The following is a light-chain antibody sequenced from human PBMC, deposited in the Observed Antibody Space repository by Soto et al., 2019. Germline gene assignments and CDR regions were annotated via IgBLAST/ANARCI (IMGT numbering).Light chain of an antibody. CDR1: SSNIGSNT. V-gene: IGLV1-44*01. J-gene: IGLJ2*01. CDR3: AAWDDSLNGLV. Sequence: QSVLTQPPSASGTPGQRVTISCSGSSSNIGSNTVNWYQQLPGTAPKLLIYSNNQLPSGVPDRFSGSKSGTSASLAISGLQSVDEADYYCAAWDDSLNGLVFGGGTKLTVL. CDR2: SNN.